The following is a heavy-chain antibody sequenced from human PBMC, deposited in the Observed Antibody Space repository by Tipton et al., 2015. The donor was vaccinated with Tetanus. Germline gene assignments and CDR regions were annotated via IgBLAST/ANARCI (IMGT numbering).Heavy chain of an antibody. CDR2: ISGSGGST. CDR1: GFTFSSYA. J-gene: IGHJ4*02. V-gene: IGHV3-23*01. Sequence: SLRLSCAASGFTFSSYAMSWVRQAPGKGLEWVSAISGSGGSTYYADSVKGRFTISRDNSKNALYLQMNSLRAEDTAVYYCAKDPRLLWFGDVPYYFDYWGQGTLVTVSS. D-gene: IGHD3-10*01. CDR3: AKDPRLLWFGDVPYYFDY.